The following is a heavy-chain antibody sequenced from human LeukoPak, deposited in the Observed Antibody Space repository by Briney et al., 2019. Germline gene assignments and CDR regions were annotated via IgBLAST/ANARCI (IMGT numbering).Heavy chain of an antibody. CDR2: IYHSGST. D-gene: IGHD6-13*01. Sequence: SETLSLTCTVSGGSISSSSYYWGWIRQPPGKGLEWIGYIYHSGSTYYNPSLKSRVTISVDRSKNQFSLKLSSVTAADTAVYYCARVQAAAEAFDIWGQGTMVTVSS. V-gene: IGHV4-39*07. J-gene: IGHJ3*02. CDR3: ARVQAAAEAFDI. CDR1: GGSISSSSYY.